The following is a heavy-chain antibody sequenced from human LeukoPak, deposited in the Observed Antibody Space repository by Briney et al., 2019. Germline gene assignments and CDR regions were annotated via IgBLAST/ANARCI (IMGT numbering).Heavy chain of an antibody. D-gene: IGHD6-19*01. J-gene: IGHJ4*02. CDR1: GYTFTSYY. Sequence: GASVKVSCKASGYTFTSYYMHWVRQAPGQGLEWMGIINPSGGSTSYAQKFQGRVTMTRDMSTSTDYMELRSLRSDDTAVYYCARDSGSGWPDYWGQGTLSPSPQ. CDR2: INPSGGST. V-gene: IGHV1-46*01. CDR3: ARDSGSGWPDY.